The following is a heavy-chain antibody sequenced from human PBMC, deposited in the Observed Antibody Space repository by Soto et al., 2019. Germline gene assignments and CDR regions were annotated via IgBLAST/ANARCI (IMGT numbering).Heavy chain of an antibody. CDR1: GDSVSSNSAA. J-gene: IGHJ6*03. D-gene: IGHD1-7*01. CDR2: TYYRSKWYN. CDR3: ARGETGTTAYYYYYMDV. V-gene: IGHV6-1*01. Sequence: SQTLSLTCAISGDSVSSNSAAWNWIRQSPSRGLEWLGRTYYRSKWYNDYAVSVKSRITINPDTFKNQFSLQLNSVTPEDTAVYYCARGETGTTAYYYYYMDVWGKGTTVTVSS.